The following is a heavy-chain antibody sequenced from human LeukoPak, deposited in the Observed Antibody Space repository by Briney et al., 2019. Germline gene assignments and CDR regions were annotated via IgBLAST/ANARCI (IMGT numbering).Heavy chain of an antibody. D-gene: IGHD4-17*01. CDR1: GGTFSSYA. CDR3: ARVVGVTTFDY. V-gene: IGHV1-69*04. Sequence: ASVKVSCKASGGTFSSYAISWVRQAPGQGLEWMGRITPILGIANYAQKFQGRVTITADKSTSTAYMELSSLRSEDTAVYYCARVVGVTTFDYWGQGTLVTVSS. J-gene: IGHJ4*02. CDR2: ITPILGIA.